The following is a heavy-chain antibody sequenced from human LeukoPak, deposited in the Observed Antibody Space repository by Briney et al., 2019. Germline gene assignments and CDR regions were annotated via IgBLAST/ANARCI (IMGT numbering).Heavy chain of an antibody. D-gene: IGHD1-26*01. J-gene: IGHJ3*02. Sequence: SETLSLTCTVSGGSISSYYWSWIRQPPGEGLEWIGYIYYSGSTNYNPSLKSRVTISVDTSKNQFSLKLSSVTAADTAVYYCARPPGWELLFDIWGQGTMVTVSS. CDR2: IYYSGST. CDR3: ARPPGWELLFDI. V-gene: IGHV4-59*08. CDR1: GGSISSYY.